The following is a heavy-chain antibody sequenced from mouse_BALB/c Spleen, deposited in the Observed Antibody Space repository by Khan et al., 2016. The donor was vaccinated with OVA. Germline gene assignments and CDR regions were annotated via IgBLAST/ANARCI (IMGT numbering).Heavy chain of an antibody. CDR1: GYTFTSFW. CDR3: IRDSYYGSSAYYAMDY. D-gene: IGHD1-1*01. V-gene: IGHV1-69*02. J-gene: IGHJ4*01. CDR2: IYPSDSYT. Sequence: QVQLQQPGAELVRPGASVKLSCKASGYTFTSFWVNWVKQRPGQGLEWIGNIYPSDSYTNYNQKFKDKATLTVDKSSSTAYMQLSSPTSEDSAVFYCIRDSYYGSSAYYAMDYWGQGTSVTVSS.